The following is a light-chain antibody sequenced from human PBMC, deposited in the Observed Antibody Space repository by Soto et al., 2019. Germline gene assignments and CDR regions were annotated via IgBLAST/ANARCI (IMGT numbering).Light chain of an antibody. CDR2: GAS. V-gene: IGKV3-20*01. J-gene: IGKJ4*01. Sequence: EIVLTQSPGTLSLSPRARATLSCRASQSVSSSYLAWYQQKPGQAPRLLIYGASSRATGIPDRFSGSGSGTDFTLTISRLEPEDVAVYYCQQYGSSPTTFGGGTKVEIK. CDR1: QSVSSSY. CDR3: QQYGSSPTT.